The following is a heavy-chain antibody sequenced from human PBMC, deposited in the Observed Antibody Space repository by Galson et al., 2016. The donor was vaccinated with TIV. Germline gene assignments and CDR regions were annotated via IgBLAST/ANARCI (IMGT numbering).Heavy chain of an antibody. CDR1: GYTFTHYP. J-gene: IGHJ4*02. Sequence: SVKVSCKASGYTFTHYPIHWVRQAPGQRLEWMAWINAGNGNTKFSQKMQGRVTPTTDTSASTAYMELTSLRSDDTAVYYCARPPYCGGDCYKYVLWGQGTLVTVSS. V-gene: IGHV1-3*01. CDR2: INAGNGNT. CDR3: ARPPYCGGDCYKYVL. D-gene: IGHD2-21*01.